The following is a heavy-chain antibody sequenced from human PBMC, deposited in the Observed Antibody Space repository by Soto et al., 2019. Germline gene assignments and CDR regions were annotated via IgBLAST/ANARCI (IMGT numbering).Heavy chain of an antibody. V-gene: IGHV1-2*02. D-gene: IGHD3-9*01. CDR3: AKDSHYDILTGYSRNAIDF. Sequence: ASVKVSCKASGYTFSSHGINWVRQAPGQGLEWMGWINPNIGGTIYAQKFQGRVTISRDTSITTAYMELSRLTSDDTAVYYCAKDSHYDILTGYSRNAIDFWGQGTMVTVSS. CDR1: GYTFSSHG. CDR2: INPNIGGT. J-gene: IGHJ3*01.